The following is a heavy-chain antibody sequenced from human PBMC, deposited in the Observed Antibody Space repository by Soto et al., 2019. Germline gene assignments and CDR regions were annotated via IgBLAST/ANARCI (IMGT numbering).Heavy chain of an antibody. CDR2: IYYSGST. D-gene: IGHD3-22*01. J-gene: IGHJ5*02. Sequence: SETLFLTCTVSGGSISSYYWSWIRQPPGKGLEWIGYIYYSGSTNYNPSLKSRVTISVDASKNQFSLKLSSVTAADTAVYYCAGRLYYYDSSGSRFAYNWFDPWGQGTLVTVSS. V-gene: IGHV4-59*01. CDR3: AGRLYYYDSSGSRFAYNWFDP. CDR1: GGSISSYY.